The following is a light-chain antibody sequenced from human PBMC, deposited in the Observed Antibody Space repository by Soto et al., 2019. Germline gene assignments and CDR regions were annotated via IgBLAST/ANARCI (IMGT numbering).Light chain of an antibody. V-gene: IGLV2-14*01. Sequence: QSALTQPASVSGSPGQSITISCTGTSSDVGGYNYVSWYQQHPGKDPKLMIYEVSNRPSGVSTRFSGSKSGNTASLTISGLQAEDEADYYCSSYTSSSIDYVFGTGTKVTAL. J-gene: IGLJ1*01. CDR2: EVS. CDR3: SSYTSSSIDYV. CDR1: SSDVGGYNY.